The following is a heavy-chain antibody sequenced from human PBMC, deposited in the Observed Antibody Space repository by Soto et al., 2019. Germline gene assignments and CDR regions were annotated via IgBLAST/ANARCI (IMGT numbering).Heavy chain of an antibody. CDR1: GGSISSGGYS. D-gene: IGHD1-26*01. CDR3: ARLGGAHYYGMDV. J-gene: IGHJ6*02. Sequence: QLQLQESGSGLVKRSQTLSLTCAVSGGSISSGGYSWSWIWQPPGKGLEWIGYIHYSGSTYYNPSLKSRVTISLDRCKNQFSLKLSSVTAADKAVYYCARLGGAHYYGMDVWGQGTTVTVSS. CDR2: IHYSGST. V-gene: IGHV4-30-2*01.